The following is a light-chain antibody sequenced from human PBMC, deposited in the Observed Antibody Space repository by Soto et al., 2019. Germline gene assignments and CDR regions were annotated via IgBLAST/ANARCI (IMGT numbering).Light chain of an antibody. CDR3: QQYDNLPIT. CDR1: QDIANY. CDR2: DAS. J-gene: IGKJ5*01. V-gene: IGKV1-33*01. Sequence: DIQMTQSPSSLSASVGERVTITCQASQDIANYLNWYQQKPGIAPKLLIYDASSIETGVPLRFSGSGSGTDFTFTISSLQPEDIAIYYCQQYDNLPITFGQGTRLEIK.